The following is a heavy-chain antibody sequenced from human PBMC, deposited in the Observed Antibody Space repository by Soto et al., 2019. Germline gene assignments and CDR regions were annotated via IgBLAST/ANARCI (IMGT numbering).Heavy chain of an antibody. J-gene: IGHJ4*02. Sequence: TGGSLRLSCAASGFTFSSYGMHWVRQAPGKGLEWVAVIWYDGSNKYYADSVKGRFTISRDNSKNTLYLQMNSLRAEDTAVYYCARESAPYSGYDFRSFGYWGQGTLVTVSS. CDR3: ARESAPYSGYDFRSFGY. V-gene: IGHV3-33*01. D-gene: IGHD5-12*01. CDR1: GFTFSSYG. CDR2: IWYDGSNK.